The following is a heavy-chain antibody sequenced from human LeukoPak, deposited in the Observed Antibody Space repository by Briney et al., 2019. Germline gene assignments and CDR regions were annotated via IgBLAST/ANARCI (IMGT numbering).Heavy chain of an antibody. CDR3: ARGLPVGATYVDY. J-gene: IGHJ4*02. Sequence: GGSLRLSCAASGFTFSTYGMHWVRQAPSKGLEWVAFIRYDGTNKYYADSVKGRFTISRDNSKNTLYLQMNSLRAEDTAVYYCARGLPVGATYVDYWGQGTLVTVSS. CDR1: GFTFSTYG. V-gene: IGHV3-30*02. D-gene: IGHD1-26*01. CDR2: IRYDGTNK.